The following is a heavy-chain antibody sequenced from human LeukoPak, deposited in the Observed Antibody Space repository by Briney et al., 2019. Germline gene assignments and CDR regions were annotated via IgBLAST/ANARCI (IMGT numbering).Heavy chain of an antibody. CDR2: INWNGGST. J-gene: IGHJ6*03. Sequence: GGSLRPSCAASGFTYDDYGMSWVRQAPGKGLEWVSGINWNGGSTGYADSVKGRFTISRDNAKNSLYLQMNSLRAEDTALYYCARNRPDSWVGATIDYYYYYYMDVWGKGTTVTVSS. CDR1: GFTYDDYG. D-gene: IGHD1-26*01. CDR3: ARNRPDSWVGATIDYYYYYYMDV. V-gene: IGHV3-20*04.